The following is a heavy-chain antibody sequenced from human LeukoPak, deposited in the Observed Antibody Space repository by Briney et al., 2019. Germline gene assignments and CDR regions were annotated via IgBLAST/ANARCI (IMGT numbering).Heavy chain of an antibody. Sequence: PGGSLRLPCAASGFTFNTYSMNWVRQAPGKGLEWVSYISSSSSTIYHADSVKGRFTISRDNAKNSLYLQMNSLRAEDTAVYYCARDSSPDYWGQGTLVTVSS. J-gene: IGHJ4*02. CDR2: ISSSSSTI. CDR3: ARDSSPDY. V-gene: IGHV3-48*01. CDR1: GFTFNTYS. D-gene: IGHD6-13*01.